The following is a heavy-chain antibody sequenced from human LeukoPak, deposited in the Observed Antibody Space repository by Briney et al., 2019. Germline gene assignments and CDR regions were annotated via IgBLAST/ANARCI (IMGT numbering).Heavy chain of an antibody. CDR2: IGGYNGNT. Sequence: ASVKVSCKASGYTFTSYGVTWVRQAPGQGLEWMGWIGGYNGNTNYAQKLQGRVTMTTDTSTNTAYMELRSLRSDDTAVYYCARDAWGYSYGYCDYWGQGTLVTVSS. CDR3: ARDAWGYSYGYCDY. V-gene: IGHV1-18*01. D-gene: IGHD5-18*01. J-gene: IGHJ4*02. CDR1: GYTFTSYG.